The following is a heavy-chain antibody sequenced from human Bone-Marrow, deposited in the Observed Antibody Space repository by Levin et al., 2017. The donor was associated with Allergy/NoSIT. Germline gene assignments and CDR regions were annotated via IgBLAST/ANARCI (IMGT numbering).Heavy chain of an antibody. D-gene: IGHD3-10*01. CDR3: AKASFGWYFDY. CDR1: GFTFDDYA. CDR2: ISWNSGSI. Sequence: GGSLRLSCAASGFTFDDYAMHWVRQAPGKGLEWVSGISWNSGSIGYADSVKGRFTISRDNAKNSLYLQMNSLRAEDTALYYCAKASFGWYFDYWGQGTLVTVSS. J-gene: IGHJ4*02. V-gene: IGHV3-9*01.